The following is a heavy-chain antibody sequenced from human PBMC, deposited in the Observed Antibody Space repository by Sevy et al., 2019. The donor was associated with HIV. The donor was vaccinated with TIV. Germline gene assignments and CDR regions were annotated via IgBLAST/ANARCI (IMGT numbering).Heavy chain of an antibody. J-gene: IGHJ6*02. Sequence: GGSLRLSCAASGFTFSSYSMNWVRQAPGKGLEWVSYISSSSSTIYYADSVKGRFTISRDNAKNSLYLQMNSLRDEDTAVYYCAARWGSSTIGIYYYYGMDVWGQGTTVNVSS. V-gene: IGHV3-48*02. CDR1: GFTFSSYS. CDR3: AARWGSSTIGIYYYYGMDV. D-gene: IGHD6-6*01. CDR2: ISSSSSTI.